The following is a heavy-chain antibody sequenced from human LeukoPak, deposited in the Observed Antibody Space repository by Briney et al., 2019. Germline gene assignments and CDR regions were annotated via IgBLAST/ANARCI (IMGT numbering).Heavy chain of an antibody. CDR2: IYYSGST. CDR1: GGSIGSYY. Sequence: PSETLSLTCTVSGGSIGSYYWSWIRQPPGKGLEWIGYIYYSGSTNYNPSLKSRVTISVDTSKNQFSLKLSSVTAADTAVYYCARGGAAAGRNFDCWGQGTLVTVSS. V-gene: IGHV4-59*01. CDR3: ARGGAAAGRNFDC. J-gene: IGHJ4*02. D-gene: IGHD6-13*01.